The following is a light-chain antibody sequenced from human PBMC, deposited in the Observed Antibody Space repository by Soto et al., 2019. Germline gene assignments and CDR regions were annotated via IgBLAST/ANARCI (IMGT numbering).Light chain of an antibody. CDR1: QSVTSSY. Sequence: EIVLTQSPGTLSLSPGERATLSCRASQSVTSSYLGWYQQKPGQAPRLLIYAASSRATGIPDRFSGSGSGTDFTLTISRLEPEDFAVYYCQQYGGSPLYTFGQGTRLEMK. V-gene: IGKV3-20*01. CDR3: QQYGGSPLYT. CDR2: AAS. J-gene: IGKJ2*01.